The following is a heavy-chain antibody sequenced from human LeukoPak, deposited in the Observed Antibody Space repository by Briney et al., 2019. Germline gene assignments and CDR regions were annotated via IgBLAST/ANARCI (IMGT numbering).Heavy chain of an antibody. CDR1: GFTYSSYS. D-gene: IGHD6-13*01. V-gene: IGHV3-21*01. CDR2: ISSSSSYI. J-gene: IGHJ6*02. CDR3: ARKGAELVNYGMDV. Sequence: GGSLRLSCAASGFTYSSYSMNWVRQDPGKGLEWVSSISSSSSYIYYADSVKGRFTISRDNAKNSLYLQMNSLRAEDTAVYYCARKGAELVNYGMDVWGQGTTVTFSS.